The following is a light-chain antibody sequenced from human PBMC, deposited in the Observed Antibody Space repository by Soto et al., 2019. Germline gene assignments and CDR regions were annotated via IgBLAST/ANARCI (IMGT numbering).Light chain of an antibody. CDR2: DAS. Sequence: EIVLTQSPATLSLSPGERATLSCRASQSVSSCLAWYQQKPGQAPRLLIYDASNRATGIPARFSGSGSGTDFTLTISSLQPEDFPVYYCQQRSNWPPTFGQGPKLELK. CDR3: QQRSNWPPT. V-gene: IGKV3-11*01. J-gene: IGKJ2*01. CDR1: QSVSSC.